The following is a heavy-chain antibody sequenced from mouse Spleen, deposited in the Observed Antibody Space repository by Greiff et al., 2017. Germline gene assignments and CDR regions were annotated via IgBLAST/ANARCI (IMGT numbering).Heavy chain of an antibody. CDR3: ARRSGYDDYAMDY. Sequence: LKQSGAELVRPGSSLKLSCKDSYFAFMASAMHWVKQRPGHGLEWIGSFTMYSDATEYSENFKGKATLTANTSSSTAYMELSSLTSEDSAVYYCARRSGYDDYAMDYWGQGTSVTVSS. D-gene: IGHD2-2*01. J-gene: IGHJ4*01. CDR2: FTMYSDAT. CDR1: YFAFMASA. V-gene: IGHV1-49*01.